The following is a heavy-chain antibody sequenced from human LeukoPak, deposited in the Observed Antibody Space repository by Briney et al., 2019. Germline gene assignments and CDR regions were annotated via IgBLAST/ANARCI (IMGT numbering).Heavy chain of an antibody. CDR3: ARDLSSVPNYYDSSGYYQHPPFDY. CDR1: GFTFSSYS. Sequence: GGSLRLSCAASGFTFSSYSMNWVRQAPGKGLEWVSSISSSSSYIYYADSVKGRLTISRDNAKTSLYLQMNSLRAEDTAVYYCARDLSSVPNYYDSSGYYQHPPFDYWGQGTLVTVSS. CDR2: ISSSSSYI. J-gene: IGHJ4*02. V-gene: IGHV3-21*01. D-gene: IGHD3-22*01.